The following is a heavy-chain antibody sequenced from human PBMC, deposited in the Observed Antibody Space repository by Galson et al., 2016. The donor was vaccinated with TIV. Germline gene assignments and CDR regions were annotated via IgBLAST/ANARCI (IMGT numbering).Heavy chain of an antibody. CDR2: INVGNGNT. CDR3: ARDRLGAKRAFDI. V-gene: IGHV1-3*01. J-gene: IGHJ3*02. CDR1: GYTFTSPT. D-gene: IGHD3-16*01. Sequence: SVKVFCKASGYTFTSPTMHWVRQAPGQRLEWMGWINVGNGNTKYVQKFKGRVTITSDTSARIAYMELSTLTSEDTAMYYCARDRLGAKRAFDIWGQGALVTVSS.